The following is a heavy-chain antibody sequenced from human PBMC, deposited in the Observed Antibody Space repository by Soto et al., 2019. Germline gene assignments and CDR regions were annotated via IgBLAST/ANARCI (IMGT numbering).Heavy chain of an antibody. V-gene: IGHV3-7*01. CDR3: ARETCSSTSCYADGLDAFDI. D-gene: IGHD2-2*01. J-gene: IGHJ3*02. CDR2: IKQDGSEK. Sequence: GGSLRLSCAASGFTFSSYWMSWVRQAPGKGLEWVANIKQDGSEKYYVDSVKGRFTISRDNAKNSLYLQMNSLRAEDTAVYYCARETCSSTSCYADGLDAFDIWGQGTMVTVSS. CDR1: GFTFSSYW.